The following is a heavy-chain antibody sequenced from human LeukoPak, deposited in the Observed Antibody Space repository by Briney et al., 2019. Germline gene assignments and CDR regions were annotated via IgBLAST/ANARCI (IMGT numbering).Heavy chain of an antibody. Sequence: GGSLRLSCAASGFTFSSYGMHWVRQAPGKGLEWVAVIANDGRDKKYADSVRGRFTISRDNSKNTLYLQMSSLRTEDTGVYYCAKDGGSGSYTQIDNWGQGTLVTVSS. D-gene: IGHD1-26*01. CDR3: AKDGGSGSYTQIDN. V-gene: IGHV3-30*18. CDR1: GFTFSSYG. J-gene: IGHJ4*02. CDR2: IANDGRDK.